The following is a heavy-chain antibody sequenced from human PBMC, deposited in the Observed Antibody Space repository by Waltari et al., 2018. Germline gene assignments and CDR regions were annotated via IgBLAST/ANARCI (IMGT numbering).Heavy chain of an antibody. CDR2: IYTSGST. Sequence: QVQLQESGPGLVKPSQTLSLTCTVSGGSISSGSYYWSWIRQPAGKGLEWIGYIYTSGSTNYNPSLKSRVTISVDTSKNQFSLKLSSVTAADTAVYYCARDENSGSYDYWGQGTLVTVSS. CDR1: GGSISSGSYY. D-gene: IGHD1-26*01. CDR3: ARDENSGSYDY. V-gene: IGHV4-61*09. J-gene: IGHJ4*02.